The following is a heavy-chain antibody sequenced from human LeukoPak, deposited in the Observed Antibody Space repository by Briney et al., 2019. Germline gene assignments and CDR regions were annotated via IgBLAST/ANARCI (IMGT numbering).Heavy chain of an antibody. Sequence: GASVKVSCKASGYTFTSYYMHWVRQAPGQGLEWMGIINPSGGSTSYAQKFQGRVTMTRDMSTSTVYMELSSLRSEDTAVYYCARESSSRYQLLWGAVVGDTNNWFDPWGQGTLVTVSS. CDR2: INPSGGST. J-gene: IGHJ5*02. D-gene: IGHD2-2*01. CDR1: GYTFTSYY. V-gene: IGHV1-46*01. CDR3: ARESSSRYQLLWGAVVGDTNNWFDP.